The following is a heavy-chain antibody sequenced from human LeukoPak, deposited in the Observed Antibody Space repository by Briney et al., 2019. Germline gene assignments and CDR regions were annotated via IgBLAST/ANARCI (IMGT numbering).Heavy chain of an antibody. V-gene: IGHV5-51*01. CDR2: IYPGDSDT. Sequence: GESLKISCKGSGYSFTSHWIGWVRQMPGKGLEWMGIIYPGDSDTRYSPSFQGRVTISADKSINTAYLQWSSLKASDTAIYYCARQDGSAYYYFDYWGQGTLVTVSS. D-gene: IGHD6-19*01. J-gene: IGHJ4*02. CDR3: ARQDGSAYYYFDY. CDR1: GYSFTSHW.